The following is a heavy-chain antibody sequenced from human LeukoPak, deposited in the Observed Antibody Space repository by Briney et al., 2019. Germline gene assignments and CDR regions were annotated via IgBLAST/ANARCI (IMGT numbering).Heavy chain of an antibody. V-gene: IGHV4-39*01. CDR1: GGSVSSSSYY. J-gene: IGHJ4*02. D-gene: IGHD4-17*01. CDR3: ARGTMTTVTYYFDY. Sequence: SETLSLTCTVSGGSVSSSSYYWGWIRQPPGKGLEWIGTIYYTGSTYYNPSLESRLTISVDTSKNQFSLRLYSVTAADTAVYYCARGTMTTVTYYFDYWGQGTLVTVSS. CDR2: IYYTGST.